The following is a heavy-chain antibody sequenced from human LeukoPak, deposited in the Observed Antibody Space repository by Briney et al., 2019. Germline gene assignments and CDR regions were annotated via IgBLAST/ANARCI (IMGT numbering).Heavy chain of an antibody. V-gene: IGHV1-8*01. CDR2: MNPNSGNT. CDR1: GYTFTSYD. D-gene: IGHD3-10*01. Sequence: GASVKVSCKASGYTFTSYDINWVRQATGQGLEWMGWMNPNSGNTGYAQKFQGRVTMTRNTSISTAYMELSSLRSEDTAVYYCARVTMVRGVIKGYYMDVWGKGTTVTISS. J-gene: IGHJ6*03. CDR3: ARVTMVRGVIKGYYMDV.